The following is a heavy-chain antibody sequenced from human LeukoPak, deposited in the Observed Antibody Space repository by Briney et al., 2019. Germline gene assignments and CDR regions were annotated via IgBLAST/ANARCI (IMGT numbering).Heavy chain of an antibody. CDR2: IKQDGSEK. CDR1: GFTFSSYW. V-gene: IGHV3-7*01. Sequence: GGSLRLSCAASGFTFSSYWMSWVRQAPGKGLEWVANIKQDGSEKYYVDSVKGRFTISRDNAKNSLYLQMNSLRAEDTAVYYCARDYSSGSSDFDYWGQGTLVTVSS. CDR3: ARDYSSGSSDFDY. J-gene: IGHJ4*02. D-gene: IGHD3-10*01.